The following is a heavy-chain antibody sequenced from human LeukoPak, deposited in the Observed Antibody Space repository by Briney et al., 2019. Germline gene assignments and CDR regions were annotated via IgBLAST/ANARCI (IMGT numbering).Heavy chain of an antibody. J-gene: IGHJ6*03. CDR1: GGFISSYY. V-gene: IGHV4-4*09. CDR2: IYTSGST. D-gene: IGHD3-3*01. Sequence: SETLSLTCTVSGGFISSYYWSWIRQPPGKGLEWIGYIYTSGSTNYNPSLKSRVTISVDTSKNQFSLKLSSVTAADTAVYYCVRLPGTYYDFWSGPKDYYYYMDVWGKGTTVTVSS. CDR3: VRLPGTYYDFWSGPKDYYYYMDV.